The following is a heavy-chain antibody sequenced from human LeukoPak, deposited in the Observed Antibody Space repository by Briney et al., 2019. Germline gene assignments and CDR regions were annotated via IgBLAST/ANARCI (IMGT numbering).Heavy chain of an antibody. V-gene: IGHV1-46*01. CDR3: ARIRDGYKDAYDI. CDR2: INAGGDNT. CDR1: GHTLTNYY. D-gene: IGHD5-24*01. Sequence: ASVKVSFQASGHTLTNYYIHSVRQTPGQGREWMGLINAGGDNTDYAQYVQGRVTMTRDTDKSTVYMGLSSLRSEDTAVYYCARIRDGYKDAYDIWGQGTMVTVSS. J-gene: IGHJ3*02.